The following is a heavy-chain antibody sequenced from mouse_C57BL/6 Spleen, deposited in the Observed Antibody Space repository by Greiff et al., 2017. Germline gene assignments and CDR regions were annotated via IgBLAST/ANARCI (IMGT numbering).Heavy chain of an antibody. CDR2: IDPSDSYT. CDR1: GYTFTSYW. D-gene: IGHD1-1*01. CDR3: ARGGLITTVGGPSYCDY. V-gene: IGHV1-69*01. J-gene: IGHJ2*01. Sequence: QVPLQQPGAELVMPGASVKLSCKASGYTFTSYWMHWVKQRPGQGLAWIGEIDPSDSYTTYNQNFKGKSTLTVYKSSSTSYMQLRSLTSEDSAVYYCARGGLITTVGGPSYCDYWGQGTTLTVSS.